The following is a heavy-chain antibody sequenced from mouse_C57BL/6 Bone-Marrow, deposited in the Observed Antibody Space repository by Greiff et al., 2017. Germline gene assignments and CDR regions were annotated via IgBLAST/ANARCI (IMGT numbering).Heavy chain of an antibody. CDR1: GYAFTNYL. CDR3: ARSTGYYGSSPWFAY. D-gene: IGHD1-1*01. Sequence: QVQLQQSGAELVRPGTSVKVSCKASGYAFTNYLIEWVKQRPGQGLEWIGVINPGSGGTNYNEKFKGKATLTADKSSSTAYMQLSSLTSEDSAVYFCARSTGYYGSSPWFAYGGQGTLVTVSA. V-gene: IGHV1-54*01. CDR2: INPGSGGT. J-gene: IGHJ3*01.